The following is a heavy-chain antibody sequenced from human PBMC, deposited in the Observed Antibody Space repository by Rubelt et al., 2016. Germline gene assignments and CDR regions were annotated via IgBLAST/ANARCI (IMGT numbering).Heavy chain of an antibody. CDR1: GFIFSSYS. Sequence: EVQLLESGGGLVQPGGSLRLSCAASGFIFSSYSMNWVRQTPGKRLEWLSSISSVSTYINYAESVKGRFSISRDNANNSLYLQMNSLRADDTAVYYWARGPVGAADRHSFDYWGQGVLVTVSS. CDR2: ISSVSTYI. J-gene: IGHJ4*02. CDR3: ARGPVGAADRHSFDY. V-gene: IGHV3-21*01. D-gene: IGHD6-13*01.